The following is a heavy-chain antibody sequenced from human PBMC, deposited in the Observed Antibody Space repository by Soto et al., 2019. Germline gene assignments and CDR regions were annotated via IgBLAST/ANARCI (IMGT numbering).Heavy chain of an antibody. Sequence: APVKVSCKASGYTFTSYGISWVRQAPGQGLEWMGWISAYNGNTNYAQKLQGRATMTTDTSTSTAYMELRSLRSDDTAVYYCATHHPGGYDFWSGYYDAFDIWGQGKMVTVSS. V-gene: IGHV1-18*01. D-gene: IGHD3-3*01. CDR2: ISAYNGNT. CDR3: ATHHPGGYDFWSGYYDAFDI. CDR1: GYTFTSYG. J-gene: IGHJ3*02.